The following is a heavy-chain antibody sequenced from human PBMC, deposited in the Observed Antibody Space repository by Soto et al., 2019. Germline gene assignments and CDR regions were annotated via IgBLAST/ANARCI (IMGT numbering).Heavy chain of an antibody. CDR1: GFTFSSYA. CDR2: ISGSGGST. Sequence: GGSLRLSCAASGFTFSSYAMSWVRQAPGKGLEWVSAISGSGGSTYYADSVKGRFTISRDNSKNTLYLHMNSLRAEDTAVYYCANVPHVLLWFGELLYTGKGDYWGQGTLVTVSS. V-gene: IGHV3-23*01. J-gene: IGHJ4*02. D-gene: IGHD3-10*01. CDR3: ANVPHVLLWFGELLYTGKGDY.